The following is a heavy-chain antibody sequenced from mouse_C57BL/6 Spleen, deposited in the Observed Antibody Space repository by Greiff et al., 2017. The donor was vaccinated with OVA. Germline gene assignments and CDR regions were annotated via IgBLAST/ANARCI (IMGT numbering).Heavy chain of an antibody. CDR1: GYSITSGYY. CDR2: ISYDGSN. J-gene: IGHJ2*01. CDR3: ARRGLFDY. V-gene: IGHV3-6*01. Sequence: EVHLVESGPGLVKPSQSLSLTCSVTGYSITSGYYWNWIRQFPGNKLEWMGYISYDGSNNYNPSLKNRISITRDTSKNQFFLKLNSVTTEDTATYYCARRGLFDYWGQGTTLTVSS.